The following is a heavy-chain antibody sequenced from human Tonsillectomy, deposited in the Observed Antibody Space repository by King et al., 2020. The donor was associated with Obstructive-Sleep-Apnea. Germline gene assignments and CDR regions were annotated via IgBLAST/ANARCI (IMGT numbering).Heavy chain of an antibody. D-gene: IGHD5-12*01. CDR1: VVSINNYY. V-gene: IGHV4-59*08. CDR3: ARHRGVEDYGGYGDYFDY. Sequence: QLQESGPGLVKPSETLSLTCSVSVVSINNYYCSWIRQPPGKGLEWIGYIYYSGNTNFNPSLKSRVTISADTSKIQFSLRLSSVTAADTAVYYCARHRGVEDYGGYGDYFDYWGQGTLVTISS. CDR2: IYYSGNT. J-gene: IGHJ4*02.